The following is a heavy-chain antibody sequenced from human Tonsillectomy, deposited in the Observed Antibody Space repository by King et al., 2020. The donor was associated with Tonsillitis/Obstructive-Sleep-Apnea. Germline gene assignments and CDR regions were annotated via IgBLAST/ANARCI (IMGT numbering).Heavy chain of an antibody. J-gene: IGHJ4*02. CDR3: TKGLTGN. V-gene: IGHV3-43*02. Sequence: VQLVESGGGVVQPGGSLRLSCAASGFNFDDYAMHWVRQAPGKGLEWVSFISGDGSITYYADSVKGRFTISRDNSKNSLYLQMNSLRDEDTAFYYCTKGLTGNWGQGTLVTVSS. CDR2: ISGDGSIT. CDR1: GFNFDDYA. D-gene: IGHD2-8*02.